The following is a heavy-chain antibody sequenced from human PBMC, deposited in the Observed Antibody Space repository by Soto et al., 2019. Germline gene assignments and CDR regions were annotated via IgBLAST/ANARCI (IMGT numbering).Heavy chain of an antibody. CDR3: ARDDMVRGRHYNSIDP. D-gene: IGHD3-10*01. J-gene: IGHJ5*02. CDR2: ISSDGKSS. V-gene: IGHV3-74*01. Sequence: PVGSLGLSCTASGFAFSNYWMHWVRQVPGKGLVWVSRISSDGKSSTYADSVKGRFTIYRDNAQNTLYLQMNSLRAEDTAVYYCARDDMVRGRHYNSIDPCGQGTLVTLS. CDR1: GFAFSNYW.